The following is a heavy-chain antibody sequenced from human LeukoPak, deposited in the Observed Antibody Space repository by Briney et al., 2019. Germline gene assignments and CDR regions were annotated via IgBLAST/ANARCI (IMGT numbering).Heavy chain of an antibody. D-gene: IGHD4-23*01. CDR2: IQYDGSNE. CDR1: RFTFSSYG. V-gene: IGHV3-30*12. CDR3: ARCGGGNPRWFDP. J-gene: IGHJ5*02. Sequence: GGSLRLSCAASRFTFSSYGMHWVRQAPGKGLEWVAYIQYDGSNEQYADSVKGRFSISRDSSKNILYLQMNSLRAEDTAVYYCARCGGGNPRWFDPWGQGTLVTVSS.